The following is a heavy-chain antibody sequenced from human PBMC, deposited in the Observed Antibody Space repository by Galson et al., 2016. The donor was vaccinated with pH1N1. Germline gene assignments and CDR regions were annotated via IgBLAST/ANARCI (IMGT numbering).Heavy chain of an antibody. CDR1: GFTFSNYA. Sequence: SLRLSCAASGFTFSNYAMSWVRQAPGKGLEWVSHTSRGGGTTYFADSVRGRFTVSRDHSKNTLYLQMSSLRAEDTGVYYCAKYLCDNFWGGVRPGDWGRGTLVT. D-gene: IGHD3-16*01. CDR3: AKYLCDNFWGGVRPGD. CDR2: TSRGGGTT. V-gene: IGHV3-23*01. J-gene: IGHJ4*02.